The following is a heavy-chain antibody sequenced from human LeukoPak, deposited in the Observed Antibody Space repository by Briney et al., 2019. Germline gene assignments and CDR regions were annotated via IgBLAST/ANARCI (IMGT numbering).Heavy chain of an antibody. CDR3: ARDLSPVVRASPMGY. D-gene: IGHD3-10*01. V-gene: IGHV3-30*03. J-gene: IGHJ4*02. Sequence: TGTSLRLSCAASGXTFSTYGMHWVRQAPGKGLEWVALITYDGYYKYYSDSVKGRFTISSDTSKNTLSLQMNSLRAEDTAVYYCARDLSPVVRASPMGYWGQGTLVTVSS. CDR2: ITYDGYYK. CDR1: GXTFSTYG.